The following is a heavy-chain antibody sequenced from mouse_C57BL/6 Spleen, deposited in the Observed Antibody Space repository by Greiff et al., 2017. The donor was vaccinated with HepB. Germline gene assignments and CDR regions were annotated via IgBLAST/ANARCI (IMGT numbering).Heavy chain of an antibody. J-gene: IGHJ2*01. Sequence: EVQLQQSGAELVRPGASVKLSCTASGFNIKDDYMHWVKQRPEQGLEWIGWIDPDNGDTEYAPKFQGKATITADTSSNTAYLQLSSLTSEDTAVYYCTTDSSGYYFDYWGQGTTLTVSS. CDR2: IDPDNGDT. CDR1: GFNIKDDY. D-gene: IGHD3-2*02. CDR3: TTDSSGYYFDY. V-gene: IGHV14-4*01.